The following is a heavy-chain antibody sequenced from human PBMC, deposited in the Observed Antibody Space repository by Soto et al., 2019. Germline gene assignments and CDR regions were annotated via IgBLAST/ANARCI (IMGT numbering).Heavy chain of an antibody. D-gene: IGHD6-13*01. CDR3: ARPLEQQLFLFDS. CDR2: IWYDGTNK. V-gene: IGHV3-33*01. CDR1: GFTFSSYG. Sequence: GGSLRLSCAASGFTFSSYGMHWVRQSPGKGLEWVAVIWYDGTNKYYGDSVEGRFTISRDNSQNTLYLQMNSLRAEDTAVYYCARPLEQQLFLFDSCGQGTLVTVSS. J-gene: IGHJ4*02.